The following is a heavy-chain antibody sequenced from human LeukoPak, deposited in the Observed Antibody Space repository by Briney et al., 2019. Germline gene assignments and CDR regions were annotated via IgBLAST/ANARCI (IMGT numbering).Heavy chain of an antibody. J-gene: IGHJ5*02. CDR2: TYYRSKWYN. Sequence: SQTLSLTCAISGDSVSSNSAAWNWIRQSPSRGLEWLGRTYYRSKWYNDYAVSVKSRITINPDTSKNQFSLQLNSVTPEDTAVYYCARDLSSGWSNPLFWFDPWGQGTLVTVSS. CDR3: ARDLSSGWSNPLFWFDP. D-gene: IGHD6-19*01. V-gene: IGHV6-1*01. CDR1: GDSVSSNSAA.